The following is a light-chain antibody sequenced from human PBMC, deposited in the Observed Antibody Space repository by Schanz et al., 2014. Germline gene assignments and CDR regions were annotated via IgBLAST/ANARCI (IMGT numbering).Light chain of an antibody. V-gene: IGKV3D-15*01. CDR3: QQYGDSAGIT. CDR2: DAS. Sequence: EVVMTQSPVTLSVSPGERATLSCRASQSVRSNLAWYQHKPGQAPRLLISDASYRFTGIPARFSGSGSGTDFTLTISSLEPEDFALYYCQQYGDSAGITFGQGTRLEIK. CDR1: QSVRSN. J-gene: IGKJ5*01.